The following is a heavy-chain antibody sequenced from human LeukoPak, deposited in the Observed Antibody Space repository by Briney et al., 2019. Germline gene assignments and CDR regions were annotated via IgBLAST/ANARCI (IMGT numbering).Heavy chain of an antibody. Sequence: PGGPLRLSCAASGFTFSSYSMNWVRQAPGKGLEWVAVISYDGSNKYYADSVKGRFTISRDNSKNTLYLQMNSLRAEDTAVYYCARDAALNYYDSSGYYHDAFDIWGQGTMVTVSS. CDR1: GFTFSSYS. CDR3: ARDAALNYYDSSGYYHDAFDI. V-gene: IGHV3-30*03. CDR2: ISYDGSNK. J-gene: IGHJ3*02. D-gene: IGHD3-22*01.